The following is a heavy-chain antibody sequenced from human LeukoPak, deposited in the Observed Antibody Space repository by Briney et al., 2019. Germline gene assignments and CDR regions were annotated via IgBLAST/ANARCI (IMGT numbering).Heavy chain of an antibody. CDR1: GGSISSSIHY. J-gene: IGHJ4*02. D-gene: IGHD3-16*02. CDR3: AREKLSYDYVWGSYRESYYFDY. V-gene: IGHV4-39*02. Sequence: SETLSLTCAVSGGSISSSIHYWAWIRQPPGKGLEWIGSMYYSGSTYYNPSIKSRVTMSLDTSESQFSLKLSSVTAADTAVYYCAREKLSYDYVWGSYRESYYFDYWGQGTLVTVSS. CDR2: MYYSGST.